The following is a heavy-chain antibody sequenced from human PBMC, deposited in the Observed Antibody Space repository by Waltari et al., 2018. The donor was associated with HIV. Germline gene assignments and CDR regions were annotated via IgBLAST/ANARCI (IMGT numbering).Heavy chain of an antibody. V-gene: IGHV4-61*01. CDR1: GGSVSTGPSY. J-gene: IGHJ4*02. Sequence: HLQESGPRLAKPSETLSLTCSVPGGSVSTGPSYWSWIRQPPGKGLEWIGYISYGGSTIYNPSLKSRVTVSVDTSKNQFSLKLNSLTAADTAVYYCASHGDYYDRSGFYFDHWGQGTLVTVSS. D-gene: IGHD3-22*01. CDR3: ASHGDYYDRSGFYFDH. CDR2: ISYGGST.